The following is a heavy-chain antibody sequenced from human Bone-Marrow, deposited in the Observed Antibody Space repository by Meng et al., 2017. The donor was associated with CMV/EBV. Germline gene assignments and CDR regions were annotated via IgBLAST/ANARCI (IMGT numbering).Heavy chain of an antibody. CDR1: GGTFSSYA. J-gene: IGHJ4*02. D-gene: IGHD4-23*01. CDR3: ASSYGGNSVSDY. Sequence: SVKVSCKASGGTFSSYAISWVRQAPGQGLEWMGGIIPILGIANYAQKFQGRVTITADKSTSTAYIELSSLRSEDTAVYYCASSYGGNSVSDYWGQGTLVTVSS. CDR2: IIPILGIA. V-gene: IGHV1-69*10.